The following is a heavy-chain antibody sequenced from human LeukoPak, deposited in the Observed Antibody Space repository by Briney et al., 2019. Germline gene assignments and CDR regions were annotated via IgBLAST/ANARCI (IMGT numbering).Heavy chain of an antibody. V-gene: IGHV4-59*01. CDR3: ARYPYYYDSSGYSVNAFDI. D-gene: IGHD3-22*01. Sequence: SETLSLTCTVSGGSISSYYWSWIRQPPGKGLKWFGYIYYSGSTNYNPSLKRPITISVGTSKNQFSLKLSSVTAADTAVYYCARYPYYYDSSGYSVNAFDIWGQGTMVTVSS. CDR1: GGSISSYY. J-gene: IGHJ3*02. CDR2: IYYSGST.